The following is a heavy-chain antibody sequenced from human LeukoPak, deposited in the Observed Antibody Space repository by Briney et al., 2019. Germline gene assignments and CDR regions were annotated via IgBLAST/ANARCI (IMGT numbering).Heavy chain of an antibody. J-gene: IGHJ4*02. CDR2: ISGSGGST. V-gene: IGHV3-23*01. CDR1: GFTFSSYA. Sequence: GSLRLSCAASGFTFSSYAMSWVRQAPGKGLEWVSAISGSGGSTYYADSVKGRFTISRDNSKNTLYLQMNSLRAEDTAVYYCAKAADPYDILTGYYWGPFDYWGQGTLVAVSS. CDR3: AKAADPYDILTGYYWGPFDY. D-gene: IGHD3-9*01.